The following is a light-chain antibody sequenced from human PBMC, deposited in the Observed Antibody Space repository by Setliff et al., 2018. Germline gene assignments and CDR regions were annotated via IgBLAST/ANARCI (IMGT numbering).Light chain of an antibody. CDR2: DVS. J-gene: IGLJ1*01. CDR1: SSDIGVYNY. Sequence: QSALTQAASVSGSPGQSITISCTGTSSDIGVYNYVSWYQQHPGKAPKLMIYDVSRRPSGVSNRFSGSKSGNTASLTIPGLQPEDGADYYCSSYTSRTTLDVFGTGTKVTVL. CDR3: SSYTSRTTLDV. V-gene: IGLV2-14*03.